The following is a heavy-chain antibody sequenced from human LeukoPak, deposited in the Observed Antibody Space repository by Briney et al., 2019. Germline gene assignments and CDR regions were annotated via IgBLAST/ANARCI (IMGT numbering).Heavy chain of an antibody. CDR1: GGSISDNY. D-gene: IGHD2-15*01. V-gene: IGHV4-59*08. J-gene: IGHJ4*02. CDR3: ARHPFATPFDY. CDR2: AYYNGHT. Sequence: SETLSLTCTVSGGSISDNYWSWIRQPPGKGLEWIGYAYYNGHTNYNSSLKSRVTMSLDTSKSQFSLRLSSVTAADTAVYFCARHPFATPFDYWGPGTLVTVSS.